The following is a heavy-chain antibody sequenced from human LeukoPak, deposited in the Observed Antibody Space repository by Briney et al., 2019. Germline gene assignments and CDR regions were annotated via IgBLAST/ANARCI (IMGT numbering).Heavy chain of an antibody. D-gene: IGHD3-10*01. CDR3: ASGSGSYYNYYFDY. J-gene: IGHJ4*02. V-gene: IGHV4-4*07. CDR1: GGSISSYY. CDR2: IYTSGST. Sequence: SETLSPTCTVSGGSISSYYWSWIRQPAGKGLEWIGRIYTSGSTNYNPSLKSRVTMSVDTSKNQFSLKLSSVTAADTAVYYCASGSGSYYNYYFDYWGQGTLVTVSS.